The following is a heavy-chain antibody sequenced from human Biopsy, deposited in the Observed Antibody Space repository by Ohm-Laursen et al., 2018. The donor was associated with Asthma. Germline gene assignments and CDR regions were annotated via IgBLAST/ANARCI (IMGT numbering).Heavy chain of an antibody. CDR3: ATDSSGWF. Sequence: GSLRLSCAASGFSFSHHSMNWARQAPGKGLEWVSCISGNSQYIYFADSVKGRFTISRDNAKNSLYLHMNDLSADDSGVYYCATDSSGWFWGPGTVVAVSS. CDR2: ISGNSQYI. J-gene: IGHJ4*02. CDR1: GFSFSHHS. V-gene: IGHV3-21*01. D-gene: IGHD6-19*01.